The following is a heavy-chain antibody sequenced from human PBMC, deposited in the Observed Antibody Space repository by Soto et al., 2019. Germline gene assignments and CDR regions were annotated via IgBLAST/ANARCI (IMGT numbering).Heavy chain of an antibody. V-gene: IGHV4-61*01. CDR1: CGSVISGSYY. CDR2: IYYSGST. J-gene: IGHJ4*02. Sequence: SETLSLTCTFSCGSVISGSYYWSWIRQPPGKGLEWIGYIYYSGSTNYNPSLKSRVTISVDTSKNQFSLKLSSVTAADTAVYYCASGSYSFFDYWGQGTLVTVSS. D-gene: IGHD1-26*01. CDR3: ASGSYSFFDY.